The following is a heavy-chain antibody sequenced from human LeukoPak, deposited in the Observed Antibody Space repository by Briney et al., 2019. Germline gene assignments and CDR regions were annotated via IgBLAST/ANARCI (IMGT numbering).Heavy chain of an antibody. CDR3: AVGYYFDY. D-gene: IGHD1-26*01. Sequence: PSETLSLTCAVYGGSFSGYYWSWIRQPPGKGLEWIGEINHSGSTNYNPSLKNRVTISVDTSKNQFSLKLSSVTAADTAVYYCAVGYYFDYWGQGTLVTVSS. V-gene: IGHV4-34*01. CDR2: INHSGST. CDR1: GGSFSGYY. J-gene: IGHJ4*02.